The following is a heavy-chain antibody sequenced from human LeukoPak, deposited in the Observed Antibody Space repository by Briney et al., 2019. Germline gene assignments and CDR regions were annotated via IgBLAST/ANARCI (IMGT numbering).Heavy chain of an antibody. D-gene: IGHD3-16*01. CDR3: AGHNYVFRPNWFDP. V-gene: IGHV4-4*07. CDR2: LYVNGSP. CDR1: GDSISSAY. J-gene: IGHJ5*02. Sequence: SETLSLTCTVSGDSISSAYWGWIRQSAGKGLEYIGRLYVNGSPNSNPSLKSRVTMSLDTSQNQFSLKLSSVTAADTAVYYCAGHNYVFRPNWFDPWGQGTLVTVSS.